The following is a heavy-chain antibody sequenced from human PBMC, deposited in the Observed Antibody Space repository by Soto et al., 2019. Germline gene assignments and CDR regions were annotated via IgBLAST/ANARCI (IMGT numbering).Heavy chain of an antibody. J-gene: IGHJ4*02. D-gene: IGHD1-26*01. Sequence: TVSFPASAGAFSSYAISWVRPAPGQGLEWMGGIIPIFCTANYAQKFQGRVTITADESTSTAYMELSSLRSEDTAVYYCARDGVGATSYYFDYWGQGTLVTVSS. V-gene: IGHV1-69*01. CDR3: ARDGVGATSYYFDY. CDR1: AGAFSSYA. CDR2: IIPIFCTA.